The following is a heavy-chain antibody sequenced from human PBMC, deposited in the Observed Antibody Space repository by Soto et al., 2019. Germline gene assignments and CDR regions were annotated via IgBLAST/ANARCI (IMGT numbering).Heavy chain of an antibody. CDR3: ARLPWADYGGIFDP. J-gene: IGHJ5*02. CDR1: GGSISNYY. Sequence: PSETLSLTCTVSGGSISNYYWSWIRHPPGKKLEWIGNIHYSGSTNYNPSLKSRVTISGDTSKNQFSLKLYSVTTADTAMYYCARLPWADYGGIFDPWGQGTLLTVS. D-gene: IGHD4-17*01. V-gene: IGHV4-59*01. CDR2: IHYSGST.